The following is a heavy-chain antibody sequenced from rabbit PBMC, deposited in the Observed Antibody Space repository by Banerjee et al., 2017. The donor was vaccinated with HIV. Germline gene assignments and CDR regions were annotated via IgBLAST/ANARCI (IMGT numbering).Heavy chain of an antibody. V-gene: IGHV1S43*01. J-gene: IGHJ4*01. CDR1: GFDFSSNYY. CDR2: IYTGSSGST. D-gene: IGHD7-1*01. Sequence: QEQLVESGGGLVQPEGSLTLTCKASGFDFSSNYYMCWVRQAPGKGLELIACIYTGSSGSTYYASWVNGRFTISRSTSLDTVDLKMTSLTAADTATYFCAREDYAGYGFFNLWGQGTLVTVS. CDR3: AREDYAGYGFFNL.